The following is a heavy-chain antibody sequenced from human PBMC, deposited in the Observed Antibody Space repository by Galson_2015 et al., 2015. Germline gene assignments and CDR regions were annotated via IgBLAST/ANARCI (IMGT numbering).Heavy chain of an antibody. Sequence: SLRLSCAASGFTFSSYAMHWVRQAPGKGLEWVAVIRCGGSNRYYADSVKGRFTISRDNSKNTLYLQMNRMRAEDTAVYYCARYLGLRIWHPYFDSWVQGTLFTVSS. D-gene: IGHD3-16*01. CDR1: GFTFSSYA. V-gene: IGHV3-30-3*01. CDR3: ARYLGLRIWHPYFDS. CDR2: IRCGGSNR. J-gene: IGHJ4*02.